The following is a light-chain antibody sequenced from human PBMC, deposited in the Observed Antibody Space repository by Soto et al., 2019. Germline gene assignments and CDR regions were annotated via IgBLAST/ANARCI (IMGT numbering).Light chain of an antibody. V-gene: IGKV4-1*01. CDR1: QSVLYSSNNKNY. CDR3: QQYYSTPIT. J-gene: IGKJ4*01. CDR2: WAS. Sequence: DIVMTQSPDSLAVSLGERATINCKSSQSVLYSSNNKNYLAWYQQKPGQPPKLLIYWASTRESGVPDRFSGSGSRTDFTLTISSLQAKDVAVYYCQQYYSTPITFGGGTKVETK.